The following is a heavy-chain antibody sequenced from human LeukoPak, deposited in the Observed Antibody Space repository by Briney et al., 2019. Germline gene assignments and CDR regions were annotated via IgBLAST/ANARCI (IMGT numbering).Heavy chain of an antibody. Sequence: PGGSLRLSCAASGFTFSSYAMSWVRQAPGKGLEWVSAISGSGGSTYYADSVKGRFTISRDNSKNTLYLQINSLRAEGTAVSYCAKGKVREFDYWGQGTLVTVSS. J-gene: IGHJ4*02. CDR3: AKGKVREFDY. V-gene: IGHV3-23*01. CDR1: GFTFSSYA. CDR2: ISGSGGST.